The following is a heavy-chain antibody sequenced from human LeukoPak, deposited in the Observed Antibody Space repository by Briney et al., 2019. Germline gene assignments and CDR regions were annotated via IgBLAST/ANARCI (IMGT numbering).Heavy chain of an antibody. D-gene: IGHD6-13*01. J-gene: IGHJ4*02. CDR2: ISSSSSYI. CDR3: ARDKWQQLVDY. CDR1: GFTFSSYS. V-gene: IGHV3-21*01. Sequence: PGGSLRLSCAASGFTFSSYSMNWVRQAPGKGLEWVSSISSSSSYIYYADSVKGRFTISRDNAKNSPYLQMNSLRAEDTAVYYCARDKWQQLVDYWGQGTLVTVSS.